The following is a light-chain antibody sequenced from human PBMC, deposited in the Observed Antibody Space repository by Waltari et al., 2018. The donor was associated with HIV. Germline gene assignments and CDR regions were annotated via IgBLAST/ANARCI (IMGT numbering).Light chain of an antibody. J-gene: IGKJ1*01. CDR1: QSISTF. V-gene: IGKV1-39*01. CDR3: QQSFNTPWT. Sequence: MGMTQSPSSLSASVGDRVTVTCRASQSISTFLNWYQQKPGKAPKLLIFGSSKLQDGVPSRFSGSGSGTDFTLTIGSLQSEDIATYYCQQSFNTPWTFGQGTKVEVK. CDR2: GSS.